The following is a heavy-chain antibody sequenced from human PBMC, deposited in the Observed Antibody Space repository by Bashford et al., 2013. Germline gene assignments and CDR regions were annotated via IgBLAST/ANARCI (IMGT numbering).Heavy chain of an antibody. J-gene: IGHJ6*02. CDR3: ARSRDDYSTGGMDV. CDR2: IYYSGST. Sequence: SETLSLTCAVSGGSISSGDYYWSWIRQHPGKGLQWFGYIYYSGSTYYNPSLKSRVTISVDTSKNQFSLKLSSVTAADTAVYYCARSRDDYSTGGMDVWGQGTTVTVSS. V-gene: IGHV4-30-4*08. D-gene: IGHD4-11*01. CDR1: GGSISSGDYY.